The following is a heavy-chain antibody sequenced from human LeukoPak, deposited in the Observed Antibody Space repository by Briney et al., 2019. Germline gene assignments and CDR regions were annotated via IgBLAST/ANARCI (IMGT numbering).Heavy chain of an antibody. CDR1: VFTFSGSA. CDR3: TRGYSSSWYGEDYFDY. V-gene: IGHV3-73*01. D-gene: IGHD6-13*01. J-gene: IGHJ4*02. CDR2: IRSKANSYAT. Sequence: QPGGSLRLSCAAPVFTFSGSAMHWVRQASGKGLEWVGRIRSKANSYATAYAASVKGRFTISRDDSKNTAYLQMNSLKTEDTAVYYCTRGYSSSWYGEDYFDYWGQGTLVTVSS.